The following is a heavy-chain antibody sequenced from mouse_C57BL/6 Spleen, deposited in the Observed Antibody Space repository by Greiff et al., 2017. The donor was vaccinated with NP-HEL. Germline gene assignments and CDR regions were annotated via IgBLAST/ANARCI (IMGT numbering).Heavy chain of an antibody. CDR2: IYPSDSET. J-gene: IGHJ2*01. CDR1: GYTFTSYW. CDR3: ARLGDYSRYSLFDY. D-gene: IGHD1-1*02. V-gene: IGHV1-61*01. Sequence: QVQLQQPGAELVRPGSSVKLSCKASGYTFTSYWMDWVKQRPGQGLEWIGNIYPSDSETHYNQKFKDKATLTVDKSSSTAYMQLSSLTSEDSAVYYCARLGDYSRYSLFDYWGQGTTLTVSS.